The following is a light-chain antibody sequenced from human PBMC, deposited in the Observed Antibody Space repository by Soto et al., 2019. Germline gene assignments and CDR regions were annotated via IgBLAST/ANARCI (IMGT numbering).Light chain of an antibody. J-gene: IGLJ2*01. V-gene: IGLV2-11*01. CDR2: DVS. CDR1: SSDVGGYNY. Sequence: QSALTQPRSVSGSPGQSVTISCTGTSSDVGGYNYVSWYQQHPGKAPKFMIYDVSKRPSGVPDRFSGSKSGNTASLTISGLQAEDEADYYCCSYAVTYTLIFGGGTKLTVL. CDR3: CSYAVTYTLI.